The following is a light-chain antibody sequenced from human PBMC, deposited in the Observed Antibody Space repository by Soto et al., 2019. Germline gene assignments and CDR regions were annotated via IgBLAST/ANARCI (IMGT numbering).Light chain of an antibody. J-gene: IGKJ1*01. V-gene: IGKV3-15*01. CDR1: QSVSSSY. Sequence: EIVLTQSPGTLSLSPGERATLSFRASQSVSSSYLAWYQQKPGQAPRLLIYGASTRATGIPARFSGSGSGTEFTLPISSLQSEDFAVYYCQQYNNWPRTFGQGTKVDIK. CDR3: QQYNNWPRT. CDR2: GAS.